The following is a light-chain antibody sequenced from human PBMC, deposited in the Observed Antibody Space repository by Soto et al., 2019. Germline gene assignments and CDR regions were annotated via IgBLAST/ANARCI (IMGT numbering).Light chain of an antibody. Sequence: DIQMTQSPSTLSSSVGDRVTITCRASQSISGWLAWYQQKPGKTPKLLIYKASSLESGVPSRFSGSGSGTEFTLTISSLQPDDFATYYCQQYNSYLYTFGQGTRWISN. V-gene: IGKV1-5*03. CDR2: KAS. J-gene: IGKJ2*01. CDR3: QQYNSYLYT. CDR1: QSISGW.